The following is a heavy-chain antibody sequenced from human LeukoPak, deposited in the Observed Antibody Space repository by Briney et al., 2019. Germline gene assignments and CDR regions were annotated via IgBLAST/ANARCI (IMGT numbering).Heavy chain of an antibody. CDR3: ARDRKNSSGWCGPYWYFDL. J-gene: IGHJ2*01. D-gene: IGHD6-19*01. CDR2: MNPNSGNT. V-gene: IGHV1-8*01. CDR1: GYTFTSYD. Sequence: ASVKVSCKASGYTFTSYDINWVRQATGQGLEWMGWMNPNSGNTGYAQKFQGRVTMTRNTSTSTAYMELSSLRSEDTAVYYCARDRKNSSGWCGPYWYFDLWGRGTLVTVSS.